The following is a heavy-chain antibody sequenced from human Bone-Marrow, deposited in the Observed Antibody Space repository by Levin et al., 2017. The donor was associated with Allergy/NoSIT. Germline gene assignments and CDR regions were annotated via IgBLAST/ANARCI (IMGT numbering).Heavy chain of an antibody. V-gene: IGHV4-4*02. D-gene: IGHD5-18*01. CDR1: GGSISSSNW. J-gene: IGHJ6*03. CDR2: IYHSGST. CDR3: ARDWAMVISGYYYYYYMDV. Sequence: SETLSLTCAVSGGSISSSNWWSWVRQPPGKGLEWIGEIYHSGSTNYNPSLKSRVTISVDKSKNQFSLKLSSVTAADTAVYYCARDWAMVISGYYYYYYMDVWGKGTTVTVSS.